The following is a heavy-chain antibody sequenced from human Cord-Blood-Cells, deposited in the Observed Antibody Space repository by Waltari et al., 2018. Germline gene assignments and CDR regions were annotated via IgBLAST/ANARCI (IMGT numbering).Heavy chain of an antibody. CDR3: ARTMGYYDSSGYYY. CDR2: INHSGST. CDR1: GGCFRGYY. J-gene: IGHJ4*02. V-gene: IGHV4-34*01. D-gene: IGHD3-22*01. Sequence: QVQLQQWSAGVLKPSGTLPLTRAVYGGCFRGYYWSWTRQPPGKGLEWIREINHSGSTNYNPSLKSRVTISVDTSKNQFSLKLSSVTAADTAVYYCARTMGYYDSSGYYYWGQGTLVTVSS.